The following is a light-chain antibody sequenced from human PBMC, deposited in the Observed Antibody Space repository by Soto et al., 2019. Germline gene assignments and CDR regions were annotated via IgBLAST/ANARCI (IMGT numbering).Light chain of an antibody. J-gene: IGKJ5*01. Sequence: EIVLTQSPATLSVSPGERATLSCRASQSVSSYLAWYQQKPGQAPRLLIYDASNRATGIPARFSGSGSGTDFTLTISSLEPKDFAVYYCQQRSNWPPITFGQGTRLEIK. CDR2: DAS. V-gene: IGKV3-11*01. CDR1: QSVSSY. CDR3: QQRSNWPPIT.